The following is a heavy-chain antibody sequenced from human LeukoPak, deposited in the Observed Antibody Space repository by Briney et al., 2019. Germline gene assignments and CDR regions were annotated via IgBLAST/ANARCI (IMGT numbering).Heavy chain of an antibody. CDR2: IYYSGST. D-gene: IGHD3-22*01. CDR1: GGSISSYY. V-gene: IGHV4-59*01. CDR3: ARLDYYDSSGYLDY. Sequence: SETLSLTCTVSGGSISSYYWSWMRQPPGKGLEWIGYIYYSGSTNYNPSLKSRVTISVDTSKNQFSLKLSSVTAADTAVYYCARLDYYDSSGYLDYWGQGTLVTVSS. J-gene: IGHJ4*02.